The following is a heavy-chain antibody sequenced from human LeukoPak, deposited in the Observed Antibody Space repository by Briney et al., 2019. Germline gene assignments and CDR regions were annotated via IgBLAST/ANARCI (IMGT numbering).Heavy chain of an antibody. J-gene: IGHJ6*04. D-gene: IGHD2-21*01. V-gene: IGHV3-23*01. CDR1: GFIFSSYA. Sequence: GSLRLSCAASGFIFSSYAMSWVRQAPGKGLEWVSAISGGGGTTYYADSVKGRFAISRDNSRNTLFLQMNSLRADDTAVYYCARPGCGGNCYYRMDVWGKGTTVTVSS. CDR3: ARPGCGGNCYYRMDV. CDR2: ISGGGGTT.